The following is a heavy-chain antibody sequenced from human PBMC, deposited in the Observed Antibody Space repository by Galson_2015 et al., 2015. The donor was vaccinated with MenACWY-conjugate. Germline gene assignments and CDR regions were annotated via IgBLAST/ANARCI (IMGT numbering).Heavy chain of an antibody. CDR1: GFTFSSNW. CDR3: ARLPAGSEIRYFYGMDV. Sequence: SLRLSCAASGFTFSSNWMSWVRQAPGKGLEWVAHINQDGSEKYYVDSMKGRFTISRDDAKNSLYLQLNSLRAEDTAVYYCARLPAGSEIRYFYGMDVWGQGTTVTVSS. J-gene: IGHJ6*02. D-gene: IGHD5-24*01. V-gene: IGHV3-7*03. CDR2: INQDGSEK.